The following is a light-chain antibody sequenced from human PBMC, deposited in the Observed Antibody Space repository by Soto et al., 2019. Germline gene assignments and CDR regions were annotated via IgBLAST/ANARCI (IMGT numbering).Light chain of an antibody. CDR1: QSLLHSSGDNY. V-gene: IGKV2-28*01. CDR3: RQDLQPLFT. CDR2: LGS. J-gene: IGKJ3*01. Sequence: DIVMTQSPLSLPVTPGEPASSSCRSSQSLLHSSGDNYLDWYLQTPGQSPQLLIYLGSNLATGVTDRFSGSGSGTNFTLKISSVEAEDVGIYYCRQDLQPLFTFGPGTKVDIK.